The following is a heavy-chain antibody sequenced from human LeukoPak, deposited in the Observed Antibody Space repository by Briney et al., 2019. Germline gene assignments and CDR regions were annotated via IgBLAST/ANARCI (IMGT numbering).Heavy chain of an antibody. V-gene: IGHV3-23*01. J-gene: IGHJ4*02. CDR2: ISGSGGST. CDR3: AKALGGSGTYYNAY. CDR1: GFTFGSYA. D-gene: IGHD3-10*01. Sequence: GGSPRLSCAGSGFTFGSYAMSWVRQAPGEGLEWGSGISGSGGSTYYADSVKGRFTISRDNSKNTLYLQMNSLRAEDTAVYYCAKALGGSGTYYNAYWGQGTLVTVSS.